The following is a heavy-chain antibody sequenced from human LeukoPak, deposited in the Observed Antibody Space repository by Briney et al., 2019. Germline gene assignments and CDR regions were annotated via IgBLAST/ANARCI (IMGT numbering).Heavy chain of an antibody. CDR1: GYTFTGYY. CDR3: ARDLNATTVVTRFYY. D-gene: IGHD4-23*01. J-gene: IGHJ4*02. V-gene: IGHV1-2*02. CDR2: INPNSGGT. Sequence: GASVKVSCKASGYTFTGYYMHWVRQAPGQGLEWMGWINPNSGGTNYAQKFQGRVTMTRDTSISTAYMELSRLRSDDTAVYYCARDLNATTVVTRFYYWGQGTLVTVSS.